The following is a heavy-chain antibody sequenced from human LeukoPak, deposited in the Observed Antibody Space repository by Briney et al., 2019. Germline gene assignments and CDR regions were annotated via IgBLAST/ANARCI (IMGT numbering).Heavy chain of an antibody. CDR3: ARQSEYSSSPGTSDY. Sequence: ASVKVSCKASGYTFTSYSMHWGRQAPGQGLEWMGIINPSGGSTYYAQKFQGRVTMTRDTSTSTVYMELSSLRSEDTAVYYCARQSEYSSSPGTSDYWGQRTLVTVSS. J-gene: IGHJ4*02. CDR2: INPSGGST. D-gene: IGHD6-6*01. CDR1: GYTFTSYS. V-gene: IGHV1-46*01.